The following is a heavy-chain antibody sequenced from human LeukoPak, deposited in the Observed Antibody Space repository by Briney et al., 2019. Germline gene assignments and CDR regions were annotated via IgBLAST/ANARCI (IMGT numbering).Heavy chain of an antibody. CDR1: GYTFTSYD. J-gene: IGHJ4*02. D-gene: IGHD2-15*01. CDR3: ASTDCSGGSCYSGHFDY. Sequence: VASVKVSCKASGYTFTSYDINWVRQATGQGLEWMGWMNPNSGNTGYAQKFQGRVTMTRNTSISTAYMEPSSLRSEDTAVYYCASTDCSGGSCYSGHFDYWGQGTLVTVSS. V-gene: IGHV1-8*01. CDR2: MNPNSGNT.